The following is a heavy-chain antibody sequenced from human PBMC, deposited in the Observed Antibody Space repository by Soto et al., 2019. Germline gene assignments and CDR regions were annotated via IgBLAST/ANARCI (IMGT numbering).Heavy chain of an antibody. CDR1: GFTFSSYG. D-gene: IGHD2-8*01. CDR2: ISYDGSNK. CDR3: AKDRLKSANGPGGFDP. Sequence: GGSLRLSCVASGFTFSSYGMHWVRQAPGKGLEWVAVISYDGSNKYYADSVKGRFTISRDNSKNTLYLQMNSLRAEDTAVYYCAKDRLKSANGPGGFDPWGQGTLVTVSS. J-gene: IGHJ5*02. V-gene: IGHV3-30*18.